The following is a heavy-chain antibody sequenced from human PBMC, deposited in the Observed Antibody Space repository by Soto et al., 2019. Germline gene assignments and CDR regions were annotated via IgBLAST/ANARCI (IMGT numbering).Heavy chain of an antibody. V-gene: IGHV4-59*01. J-gene: IGHJ5*02. CDR1: GGAIGGYY. CDR3: ARNGSCSGWFFFDP. CDR2: VSYSGST. Sequence: PSETLSLTCSLPGGAIGGYYWSWIRQPPGKELEWIGYVSYSGSTDYHPSLKSRVSISIDTSKNQFSLKMISVTAADTAVYYCARNGSCSGWFFFDPWGQGALVTVSS. D-gene: IGHD6-19*01.